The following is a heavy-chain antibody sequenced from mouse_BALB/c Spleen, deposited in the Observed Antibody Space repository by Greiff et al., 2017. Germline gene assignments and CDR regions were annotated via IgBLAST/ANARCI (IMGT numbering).Heavy chain of an antibody. CDR1: GFSLTSYG. D-gene: IGHD1-1*01. CDR2: IWAGGST. V-gene: IGHV2-9*02. J-gene: IGHJ4*01. CDR3: AGDSYYYGSYYYAMDY. Sequence: VQLKESGPGLVAPSQSLSITCTVSGFSLTSYGVHWVRQPPGKGLEWLGVIWAGGSTNYNSALMSRLSISKDNSKSQVFLKMNSLQTDDTAMYYCAGDSYYYGSYYYAMDYWGQGTSVTVSS.